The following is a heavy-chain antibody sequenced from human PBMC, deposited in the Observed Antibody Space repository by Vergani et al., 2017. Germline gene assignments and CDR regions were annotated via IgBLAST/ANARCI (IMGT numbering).Heavy chain of an antibody. D-gene: IGHD5-18*01. CDR3: AKDSGYSYGLGGTDY. Sequence: EVQLLESGGGLVQPGGSLRLSCAASGFTFSSYWMHWVRQDPGKGLVWVSRINSEGSSTSYADSVKGRFIVSRDNAKNTLYLQMNSLRAEDTALYYCAKDSGYSYGLGGTDYWGQGTLVTVSS. V-gene: IGHV3-74*01. CDR1: GFTFSSYW. CDR2: INSEGSST. J-gene: IGHJ4*02.